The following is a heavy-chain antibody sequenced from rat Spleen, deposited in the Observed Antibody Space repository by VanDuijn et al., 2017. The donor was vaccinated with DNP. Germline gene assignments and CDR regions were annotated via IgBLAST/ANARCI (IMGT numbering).Heavy chain of an antibody. D-gene: IGHD1-9*01. CDR3: ARGGTYYFDY. Sequence: EVQLVESGGGLVQPGRSLKLSCAASGFTFSDYAMAWVRQVPGKGLEWVAAITTGGGHTYYRDSVKGRFTISRDNAKSTLYLQMNSLRSEDMATYYCARGGTYYFDYWGQGTLVTVSS. CDR2: ITTGGGHT. CDR1: GFTFSDYA. J-gene: IGHJ3*01. V-gene: IGHV5S23*01.